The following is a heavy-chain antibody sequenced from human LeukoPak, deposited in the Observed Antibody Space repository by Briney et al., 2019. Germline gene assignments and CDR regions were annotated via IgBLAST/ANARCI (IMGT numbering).Heavy chain of an antibody. V-gene: IGHV1-46*01. Sequence: GASVKVSCKASGYTFTSYYMHWVRQAPGQGLEWMGIINPSGGSTSYAQRFQGRVTMTRDTSTSTVYMELSSLRSEDTAVYYCAVLGYCSSTSCSSFDYWGQGTLVTVSS. CDR1: GYTFTSYY. D-gene: IGHD2-2*01. J-gene: IGHJ4*02. CDR2: INPSGGST. CDR3: AVLGYCSSTSCSSFDY.